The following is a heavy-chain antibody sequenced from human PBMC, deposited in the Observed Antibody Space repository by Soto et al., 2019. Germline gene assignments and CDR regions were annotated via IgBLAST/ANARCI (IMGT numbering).Heavy chain of an antibody. V-gene: IGHV4-59*01. CDR1: GGSISSYY. D-gene: IGHD6-6*01. Sequence: PSETLSLTCTVSGGSISSYYRSLIRQSPGKGLEWIGYIYPSGTTNNNPSFKSRVTISVDTSKKEFSLKLSFVTAADTAVYYCASGAARGFDYWGQGSLVTVPS. J-gene: IGHJ4*02. CDR2: IYPSGTT. CDR3: ASGAARGFDY.